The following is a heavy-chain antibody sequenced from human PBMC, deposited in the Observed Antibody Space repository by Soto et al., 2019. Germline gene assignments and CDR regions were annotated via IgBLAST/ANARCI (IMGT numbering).Heavy chain of an antibody. J-gene: IGHJ4*02. CDR2: IGGAGDST. Sequence: EVPLLESGGGLVQPGGSLRLSCAASGFSFNSYAMSWVRQAPGKGLEWVSHIGGAGDSTYYADSVKGRFTISRDNSKKTVYLQMESLRAEDTAVYYCTGATYLDYWGQGTLVTVSS. V-gene: IGHV3-23*01. CDR3: TGATYLDY. CDR1: GFSFNSYA.